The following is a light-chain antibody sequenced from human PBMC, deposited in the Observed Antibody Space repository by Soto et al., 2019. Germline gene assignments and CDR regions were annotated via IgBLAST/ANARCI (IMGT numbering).Light chain of an antibody. Sequence: QSALTQPPSASVTPGQRATISCSGGSSNIGTNAVNWYQQLPGTAPKLLIYNNNQRPSGVPDRFSGSKSGTSASLAISGLQSEDEADYYCAAWDDSLNRYVFGTGTKVTVL. CDR2: NNN. V-gene: IGLV1-44*01. J-gene: IGLJ1*01. CDR1: SSNIGTNA. CDR3: AAWDDSLNRYV.